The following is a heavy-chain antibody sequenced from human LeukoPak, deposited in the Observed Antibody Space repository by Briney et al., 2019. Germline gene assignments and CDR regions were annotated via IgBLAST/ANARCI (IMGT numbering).Heavy chain of an antibody. Sequence: EASVKVSCKASGYTFTSYYMHWVRQAPGQGLEWMGIINPSGDSTSYAQKFQGRVTMTRDTSTSTVYMELSSLRSEDTAVYYCARGNYYDSSGYYSPGFDYWGQGTLVTVSS. D-gene: IGHD3-22*01. CDR2: INPSGDST. J-gene: IGHJ4*02. V-gene: IGHV1-46*01. CDR3: ARGNYYDSSGYYSPGFDY. CDR1: GYTFTSYY.